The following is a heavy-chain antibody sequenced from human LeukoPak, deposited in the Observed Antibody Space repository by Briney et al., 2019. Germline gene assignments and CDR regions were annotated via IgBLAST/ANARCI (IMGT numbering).Heavy chain of an antibody. Sequence: GGSLRLSCAASGFTFSSYSMNWVRQAPGKGLEWVSSISSSSSYIYCADSVKGRFTISRDNAKYPLFHPLNTLRPYVSAPYACARDHDIVVVVAAMGAFGIWGQGTMVTVSS. V-gene: IGHV3-21*01. CDR2: ISSSSSYI. D-gene: IGHD2-15*01. J-gene: IGHJ3*02. CDR1: GFTFSSYS. CDR3: ARDHDIVVVVAAMGAFGI.